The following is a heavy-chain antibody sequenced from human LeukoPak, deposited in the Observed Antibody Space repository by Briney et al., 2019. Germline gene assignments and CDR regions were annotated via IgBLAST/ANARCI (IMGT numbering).Heavy chain of an antibody. Sequence: GGSLRLSCAASGFTFSSYAMSWVRQAPGKGLEWVSAISGSGGSTYYADSVKGRFTISRDNSKNTLYLQMNSLRAEDTAVYYCAKDRGYCSSTSCRAHFDYWGQGTLVTVSS. V-gene: IGHV3-23*01. CDR2: ISGSGGST. CDR1: GFTFSSYA. D-gene: IGHD2-2*01. J-gene: IGHJ4*02. CDR3: AKDRGYCSSTSCRAHFDY.